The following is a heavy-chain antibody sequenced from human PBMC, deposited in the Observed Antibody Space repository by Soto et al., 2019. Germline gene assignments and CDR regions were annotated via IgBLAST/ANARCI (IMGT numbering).Heavy chain of an antibody. J-gene: IGHJ4*02. CDR3: ARHQSY. CDR2: IWYDGSNK. Sequence: PVGSLRLSCAASGFTLSSYGMHWVRPAPGKGLEWVAVIWYDGSNKYYADSVKGRFTISRDNSKNTLYLQMNSLRAEDTAVYYCARHQSYWGQGTLVTVSS. CDR1: GFTLSSYG. V-gene: IGHV3-33*01.